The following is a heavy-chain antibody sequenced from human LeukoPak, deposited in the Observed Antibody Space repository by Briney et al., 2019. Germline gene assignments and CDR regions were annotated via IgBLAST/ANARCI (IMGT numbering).Heavy chain of an antibody. V-gene: IGHV4-39*07. J-gene: IGHJ4*02. D-gene: IGHD1-26*01. CDR1: GGSISSGSYY. CDR2: IYYSGST. Sequence: SETLSLTCTVSGGSISSGSYYWGWIRQPPGKGLEWIGSIYYSGSTYYNPSLKSRVTISVDTSKNQFSLKLSSVTAADTAVYYCARGAREAVDYWGQGTLVTVSS. CDR3: ARGAREAVDY.